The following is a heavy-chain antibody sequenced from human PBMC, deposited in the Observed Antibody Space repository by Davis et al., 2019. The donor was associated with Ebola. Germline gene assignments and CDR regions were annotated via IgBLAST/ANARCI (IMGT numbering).Heavy chain of an antibody. CDR1: GYTFTSYA. CDR2: INPHNNNT. Sequence: ASVKVSCKASGYTFTSYAMNWVRQAPGQGLEWMGWINPHNNNTNYAQNVQGRVIMTSDTATTTAYMEVGSLRSDDTAVYYCARAQFPTTSDHWGQGTLVTVSS. D-gene: IGHD1-1*01. V-gene: IGHV1-18*01. CDR3: ARAQFPTTSDH. J-gene: IGHJ4*02.